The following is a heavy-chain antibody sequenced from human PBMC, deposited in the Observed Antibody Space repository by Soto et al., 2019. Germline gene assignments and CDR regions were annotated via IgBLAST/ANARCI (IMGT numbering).Heavy chain of an antibody. V-gene: IGHV3-30-3*01. D-gene: IGHD2-15*01. Sequence: QVQLVESGGRVVQPGRSLRLSCAASGFMFNRYAIHWVRQIPGKGLEWVAVISKDGSVQYYADSVRGRFFISRDKSKDTVYLEMNSLRVEDTALFFCARSMSGAVPDSFGYWGQGTPVTVSS. J-gene: IGHJ4*02. CDR1: GFMFNRYA. CDR3: ARSMSGAVPDSFGY. CDR2: ISKDGSVQ.